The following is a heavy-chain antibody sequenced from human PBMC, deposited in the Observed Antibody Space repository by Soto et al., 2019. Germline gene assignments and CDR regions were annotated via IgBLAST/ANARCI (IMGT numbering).Heavy chain of an antibody. CDR3: ARGPWLSLFTPLRIAVAGGGMDV. CDR1: GGSISSGGYY. J-gene: IGHJ6*02. CDR2: IYYSGST. D-gene: IGHD6-19*01. Sequence: QVQLQESGPGLVKPSQTLSLTCTVSGGSISSGGYYWSWIRQHPGKGLEWIGSIYYSGSTYYKPSLKARVTISLDMSKIQFALKLSSVTAADTAVYYCARGPWLSLFTPLRIAVAGGGMDVWGQGTTVTVSS. V-gene: IGHV4-31*03.